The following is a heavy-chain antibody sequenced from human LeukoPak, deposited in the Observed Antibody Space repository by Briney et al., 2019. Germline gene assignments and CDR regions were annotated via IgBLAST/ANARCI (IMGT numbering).Heavy chain of an antibody. Sequence: ASVKVSCKASGGTFSSYAISWVRQAPGQGLEWMGRIIPILGIANYAQKFQGRVTITADKSTSTAYMELSSLRSEDTAVYYCARLWDIAVAGSYYFDYWGQGTLVTVSS. CDR3: ARLWDIAVAGSYYFDY. J-gene: IGHJ4*02. CDR1: GGTFSSYA. CDR2: IIPILGIA. D-gene: IGHD6-19*01. V-gene: IGHV1-69*04.